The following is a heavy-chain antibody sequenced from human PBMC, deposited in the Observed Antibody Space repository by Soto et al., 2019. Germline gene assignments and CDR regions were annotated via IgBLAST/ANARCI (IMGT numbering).Heavy chain of an antibody. CDR1: GGTFSSYA. CDR2: IIPIFGTA. D-gene: IGHD3-10*01. Sequence: QVQLVQSGAEVKKPGSSVKVSCKASGGTFSSYAISWVRQAPGQGLEWMGGIIPIFGTANYAQKFQGRVKIPADKSTSTAYRELSSLSSEDTAVYYCAGEGGGEYYGAGRLNWFDPWGQGTLVTVSS. J-gene: IGHJ5*02. V-gene: IGHV1-69*06. CDR3: AGEGGGEYYGAGRLNWFDP.